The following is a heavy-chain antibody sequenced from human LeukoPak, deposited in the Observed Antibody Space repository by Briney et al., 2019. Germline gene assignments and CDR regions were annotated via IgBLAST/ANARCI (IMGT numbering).Heavy chain of an antibody. CDR1: EYSFANYW. Sequence: GESLKISCKGSEYSFANYWIGWVRQMPGKGLEWMGIIYPGDSDTRYSPSFQGQVTISVDKSISTAYLQWSSLKASDTAMYYCARVHYDILTGYYNAIDYWGQGTLVTVSS. J-gene: IGHJ4*02. V-gene: IGHV5-51*01. CDR2: IYPGDSDT. CDR3: ARVHYDILTGYYNAIDY. D-gene: IGHD3-9*01.